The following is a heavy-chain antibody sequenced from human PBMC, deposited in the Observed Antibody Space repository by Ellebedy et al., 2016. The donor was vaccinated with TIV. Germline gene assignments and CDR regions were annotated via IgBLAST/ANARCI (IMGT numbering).Heavy chain of an antibody. CDR3: ARNPDDYFDY. Sequence: ASVKVSCKGSGYSFTSYWIGWVRQMPGKGLEWMGIIYLGDSDTRYSPSFQGQVTISADKSISAAYLQWSSLKASDTAMYYCARNPDDYFDYWGQGTLVTVSS. CDR2: IYLGDSDT. V-gene: IGHV5-51*01. D-gene: IGHD1-14*01. CDR1: GYSFTSYW. J-gene: IGHJ4*02.